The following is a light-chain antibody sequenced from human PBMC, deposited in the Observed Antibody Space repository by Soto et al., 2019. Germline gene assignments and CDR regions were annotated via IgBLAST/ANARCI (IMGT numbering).Light chain of an antibody. J-gene: IGLJ1*01. V-gene: IGLV2-14*01. Sequence: QSVLTQPASVCGSLGQATAIYCTGTSSDVGGYNYVSWYQQHPGKAPKLMIYDVSNRPSGVSNRFSGSKSGNTASLTISGLQAEEEADYYCSSYTSSSTYVFGTGTKVTLL. CDR3: SSYTSSSTYV. CDR1: SSDVGGYNY. CDR2: DVS.